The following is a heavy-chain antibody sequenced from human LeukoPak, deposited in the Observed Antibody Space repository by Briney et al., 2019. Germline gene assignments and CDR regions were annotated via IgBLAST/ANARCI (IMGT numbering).Heavy chain of an antibody. CDR1: GVIFSGYC. CDR2: IKHDGSEK. V-gene: IGHV3-7*01. D-gene: IGHD3-3*01. J-gene: IGHJ4*02. Sequence: GSLSLTCAASGVIFSGYCWRWVRQDPGKGLEWVANIKHDGSEKYYVATVKGPFTVSRDNAKNSLSLQMNSLRVEDTAVYYCARERHREDYYVVWSGWFRGGSFDYWGQGTLVTVSS. CDR3: ARERHREDYYVVWSGWFRGGSFDY.